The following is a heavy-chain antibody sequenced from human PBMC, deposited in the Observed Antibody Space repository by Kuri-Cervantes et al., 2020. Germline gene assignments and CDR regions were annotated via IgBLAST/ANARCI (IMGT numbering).Heavy chain of an antibody. Sequence: GESLKISCAASGFRFSTFGMHWVRQAPGKGLEWVAGMSYDGKNDYYVDSVKGRFTISRDSSTNTVVLQMNSLRGEDTAVYFCAKGGPYFDHFYMDVWGKGTTVTVSS. V-gene: IGHV3-30*18. CDR3: AKGGPYFDHFYMDV. CDR2: MSYDGKND. J-gene: IGHJ6*03. D-gene: IGHD2/OR15-2a*01. CDR1: GFRFSTFG.